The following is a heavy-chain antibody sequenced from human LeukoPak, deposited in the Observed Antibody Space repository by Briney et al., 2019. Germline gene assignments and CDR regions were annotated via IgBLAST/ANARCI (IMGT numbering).Heavy chain of an antibody. CDR3: ARTSPTSHFDF. CDR1: GFTFTTYW. Sequence: GGSLRLSCVASGFTFTTYWMHWVRKAPGKGLVWVSRINGDGSNSNYADSVKGRFAISRDNARNTLYLQMNGLRAEDTALYYCARTSPTSHFDFWGQGTLVTVSS. D-gene: IGHD3-16*01. V-gene: IGHV3-74*01. CDR2: INGDGSNS. J-gene: IGHJ4*02.